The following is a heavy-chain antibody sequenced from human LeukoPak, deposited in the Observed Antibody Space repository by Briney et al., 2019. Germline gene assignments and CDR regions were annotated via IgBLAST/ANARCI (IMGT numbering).Heavy chain of an antibody. D-gene: IGHD4-23*01. J-gene: IGHJ4*02. CDR1: GFTFSSYA. V-gene: IGHV3-23*01. Sequence: QAGGSLRLSCAASGFTFSSYAMSWVRQAPGKGLEWVSAISNSGYSTYYADSVKGRFTISRDNSKNTLFLQMNSLRVDDTAVYYCAKTGGGNYWGQGTLVTVSS. CDR3: AKTGGGNY. CDR2: ISNSGYST.